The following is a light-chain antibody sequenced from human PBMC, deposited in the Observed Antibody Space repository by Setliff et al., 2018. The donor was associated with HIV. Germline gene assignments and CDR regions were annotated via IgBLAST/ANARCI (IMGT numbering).Light chain of an antibody. J-gene: IGLJ1*01. V-gene: IGLV2-8*01. CDR2: EVS. Sequence: QSALTQPPSASGSPGQSVTISCTGTSSDVGGYNYVSWFQQHPDKAPKLMIYEVSKRPSGVPDRFSGSKSGNTASLTVSGLQAEDEADYYCSSYAGSNNYVFGTGTKV. CDR3: SSYAGSNNYV. CDR1: SSDVGGYNY.